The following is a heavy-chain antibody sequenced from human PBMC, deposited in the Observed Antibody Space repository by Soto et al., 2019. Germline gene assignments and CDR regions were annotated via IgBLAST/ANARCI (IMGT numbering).Heavy chain of an antibody. CDR1: GGTFSSYA. J-gene: IGHJ6*02. CDR2: IIPIFGTA. D-gene: IGHD6-13*01. Sequence: GASVKVSCKASGGTFSSYAISWVRQAPGQGLEWMGGIIPIFGTANYAQKFQGRVTITADESTSTAYMELSSLRSEDTAVYYCARDTRGSAAGTVPRYYYYYGMDVWGQGTTVTVSS. V-gene: IGHV1-69*13. CDR3: ARDTRGSAAGTVPRYYYYYGMDV.